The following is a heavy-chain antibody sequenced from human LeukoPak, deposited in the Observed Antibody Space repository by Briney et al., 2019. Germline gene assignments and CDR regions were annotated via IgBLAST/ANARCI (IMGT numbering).Heavy chain of an antibody. CDR1: GFTFSSYA. J-gene: IGHJ4*02. CDR3: ANTQARLRYFDWLSHPYYFDY. Sequence: HAGGSLRLSCAASGFTFSSYAMSWVRQAPGKGLEWVSAISGSGGSTYYADSVKGRFTISRDNSKNTLYLQMNSLRAEDTAVYYCANTQARLRYFDWLSHPYYFDYWGQGTLVTVSS. CDR2: ISGSGGST. V-gene: IGHV3-23*01. D-gene: IGHD3-9*01.